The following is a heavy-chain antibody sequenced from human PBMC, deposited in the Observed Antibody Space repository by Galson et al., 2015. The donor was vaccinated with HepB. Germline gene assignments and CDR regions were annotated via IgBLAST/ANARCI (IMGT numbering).Heavy chain of an antibody. CDR3: ARRRGYSYGAMGY. Sequence: SVKVSCKASGYTFTGYYMHWVRQAPGQGLEWMGWINPNSGGTNYAQKFQGRVTMTRDTSISTAYMELSRLRSDDTAVYYCARRRGYSYGAMGYWGQGTLVTVSS. CDR1: GYTFTGYY. CDR2: INPNSGGT. D-gene: IGHD5-18*01. J-gene: IGHJ4*02. V-gene: IGHV1-2*02.